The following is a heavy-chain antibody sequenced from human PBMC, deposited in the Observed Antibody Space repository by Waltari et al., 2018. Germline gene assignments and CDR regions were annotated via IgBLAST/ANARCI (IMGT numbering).Heavy chain of an antibody. CDR3: TTDRVSSSWPDFDY. Sequence: VQLQESGPGLVKPSGTLSLTCAVSGGSISSSNWWSWVRQAPGKGLEWVGRIKSKTDGGTTDYAAPVKGRFTISRDDSKNTLYLQMNSLKTEDTAVYYCTTDRVSSSWPDFDYWGQGTLVTVSS. CDR2: IKSKTDGGTT. J-gene: IGHJ4*02. V-gene: IGHV3-15*01. D-gene: IGHD6-13*01. CDR1: GGSISSSNW.